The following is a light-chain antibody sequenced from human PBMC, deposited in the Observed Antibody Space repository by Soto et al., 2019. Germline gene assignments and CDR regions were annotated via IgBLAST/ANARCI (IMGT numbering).Light chain of an antibody. CDR2: DAS. J-gene: IGKJ4*01. CDR3: QQYGSSALT. V-gene: IGKV3-11*01. CDR1: QSVSRY. Sequence: EIALTHSPATLSLSPWEIATLSCWASQSVSRYLAWYQQKPGQAPRLLIYDASNRATGIPARFSGSGSGTDFTHTISRLEPEDFAVYYCQQYGSSALTFGGGTKVDIK.